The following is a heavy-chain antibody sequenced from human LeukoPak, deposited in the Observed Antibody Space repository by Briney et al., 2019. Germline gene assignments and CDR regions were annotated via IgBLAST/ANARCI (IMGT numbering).Heavy chain of an antibody. Sequence: GGSLRLSCAASGFTFSSYAMSWVRQAPGQVLEWVSAISGSGGSTYYADSVKGRFTISRDNSKNTLYLQMNSLRAEDTAVYYCAKYVGEVTIFGVVIPPHSASDYWGQGTLVTVSS. V-gene: IGHV3-23*01. D-gene: IGHD3-3*01. CDR2: ISGSGGST. J-gene: IGHJ4*02. CDR3: AKYVGEVTIFGVVIPPHSASDY. CDR1: GFTFSSYA.